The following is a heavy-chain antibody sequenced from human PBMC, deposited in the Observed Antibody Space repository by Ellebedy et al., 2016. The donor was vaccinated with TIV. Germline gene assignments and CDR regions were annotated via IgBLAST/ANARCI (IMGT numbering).Heavy chain of an antibody. D-gene: IGHD3-3*01. V-gene: IGHV1-18*01. CDR3: ARDGSGLGDDAFDI. J-gene: IGHJ3*02. Sequence: KLPDRVTMTTDTSTSTAYMELRSLSTDDTAVYYCARDGSGLGDDAFDIWGQGTMVTVSS.